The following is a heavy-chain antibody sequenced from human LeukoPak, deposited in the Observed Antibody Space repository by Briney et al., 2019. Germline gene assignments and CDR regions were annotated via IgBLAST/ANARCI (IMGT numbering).Heavy chain of an antibody. D-gene: IGHD3-10*01. V-gene: IGHV3-30*18. CDR1: GFTFSSYG. CDR2: ISYDGSNK. J-gene: IGHJ4*02. Sequence: PGRSLRLSCAASGFTFSSYGMHWVRQAPGKGLEWVAVISYDGSNKYYADSVKGRFIISRDNSKNTLYLQMNSLRAEDTAVYYCAKNIGDGSGSYYIFVDWGQGTLVTVSS. CDR3: AKNIGDGSGSYYIFVD.